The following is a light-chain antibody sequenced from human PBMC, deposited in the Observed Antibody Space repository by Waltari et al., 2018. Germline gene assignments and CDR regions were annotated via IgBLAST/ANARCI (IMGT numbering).Light chain of an antibody. CDR3: CSYAGSSTLV. CDR1: SSDVGSYNL. CDR2: EGS. V-gene: IGLV2-23*01. J-gene: IGLJ3*02. Sequence: QSALTQPASLSGSPDQSITISCTGTSSDVGSYNLVSWYQQHPGKPPKLMIYEGSKRPSGVSNRFSGSKSGNTASLTISGLQAEDEADYYCCSYAGSSTLVFGGGTKLTVL.